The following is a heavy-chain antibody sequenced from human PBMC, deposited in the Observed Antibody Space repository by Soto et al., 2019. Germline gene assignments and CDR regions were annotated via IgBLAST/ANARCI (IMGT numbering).Heavy chain of an antibody. J-gene: IGHJ6*02. V-gene: IGHV1-3*01. Sequence: ASVKVSCKASGYTFTSYAMHWVRQAPGQRLGWMGWINAGNGNTKYSQKFQGRVTITRDTSASTAYMELSSLRSEDTAVYYCARVGCGGDCYDYYYYYGMDVWGQGTTVTVS. CDR2: INAGNGNT. CDR3: ARVGCGGDCYDYYYYYGMDV. CDR1: GYTFTSYA. D-gene: IGHD2-21*02.